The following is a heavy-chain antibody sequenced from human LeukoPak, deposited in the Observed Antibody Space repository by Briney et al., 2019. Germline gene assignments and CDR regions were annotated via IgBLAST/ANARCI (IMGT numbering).Heavy chain of an antibody. CDR2: IYYSGST. CDR1: GGSVSSGSYY. J-gene: IGHJ5*02. D-gene: IGHD1-14*01. Sequence: SSETLSLTCTVSGGSVSSGSYYWSWIRQPPGKGLEWIGYIYYSGSTNYNPSLKSRVTISVDTSKNQFSLKLSSVTAADTAVYYCARAHRDHANNWFDPWGQGTLVTVSS. CDR3: ARAHRDHANNWFDP. V-gene: IGHV4-61*01.